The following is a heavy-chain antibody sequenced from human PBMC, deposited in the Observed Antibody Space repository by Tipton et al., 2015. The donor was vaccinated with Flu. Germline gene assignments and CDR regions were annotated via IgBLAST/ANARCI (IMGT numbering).Heavy chain of an antibody. CDR1: GYDVTQYG. Sequence: QLVQSGAEVKKPGALVKVSCKASGYDVTQYGISWVRQAPGQGLQWMGWISAHTGHTNYAQNFRGRVTMATDTSTRTASMELRSLTSGDTAVYYCARHILWFGEGGMDVWGQGTTVTVS. V-gene: IGHV1-18*01. CDR3: ARHILWFGEGGMDV. J-gene: IGHJ6*02. D-gene: IGHD3-10*01. CDR2: ISAHTGHT.